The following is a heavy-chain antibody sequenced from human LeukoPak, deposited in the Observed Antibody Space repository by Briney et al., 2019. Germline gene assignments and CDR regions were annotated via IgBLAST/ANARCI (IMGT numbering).Heavy chain of an antibody. CDR2: MNPNSGNA. Sequence: ASVKVSCKASGYTFAGYDINWVRQATGQGLEWMGWMNPNSGNANSAQKFQGRITMTRGTSIDTAYMELSSLKSEDTAVYYCARGPILVRGVILADSVGGMDVWGQGTTVTVSS. V-gene: IGHV1-8*01. D-gene: IGHD3-10*01. J-gene: IGHJ6*02. CDR3: ARGPILVRGVILADSVGGMDV. CDR1: GYTFAGYD.